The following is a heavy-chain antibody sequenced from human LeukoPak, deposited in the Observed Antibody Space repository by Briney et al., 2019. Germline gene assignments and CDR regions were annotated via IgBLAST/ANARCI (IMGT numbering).Heavy chain of an antibody. CDR3: ARRVAVARRDAFDI. CDR1: GFTFSTYE. J-gene: IGHJ3*02. V-gene: IGHV3-48*03. Sequence: QPGGSLRLSCAASGFTFSTYEMNWVRQAPGKGLEWVSYISSSGSTIFYADSVKGRFTISRDNAKNSLYLQMNSLRSDDTAVYYCARRVAVARRDAFDIWGQGTMVTVSS. CDR2: ISSSGSTI. D-gene: IGHD6-19*01.